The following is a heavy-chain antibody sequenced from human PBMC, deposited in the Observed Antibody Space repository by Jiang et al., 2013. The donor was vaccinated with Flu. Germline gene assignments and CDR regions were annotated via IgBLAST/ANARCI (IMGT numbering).Heavy chain of an antibody. D-gene: IGHD2-2*01. J-gene: IGHJ6*02. V-gene: IGHV4-39*01. CDR2: IYYSGST. CDR3: ARRCSSTSCYAHYYYGMDV. CDR1: GGSISSSSYY. Sequence: SETLSLTCTVSGGSISSSSYYWGWIRQPPGKGLEWIGSIYYSGSTYYNPSLKSRVTISVDTSKNQFSLKLSSVTAADTAVYYCARRCSSTSCYAHYYYGMDVWGQGTTVTVSS.